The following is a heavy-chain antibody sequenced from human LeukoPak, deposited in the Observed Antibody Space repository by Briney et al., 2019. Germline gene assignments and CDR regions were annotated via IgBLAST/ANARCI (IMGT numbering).Heavy chain of an antibody. CDR1: GFRVSDYY. CDR3: ARDLLQGGLDSFDI. CDR2: IRDSGEA. Sequence: PGGSLRLSCAVSGFRVSDYYMSWVRQAPGKGLEWVGLIRDSGEAFYADFVRGRFAISRDESENTLYLQMNSLRVEDTAVYFCARDLLQGGLDSFDIWGQGTMVTVSS. V-gene: IGHV3-66*03. D-gene: IGHD1-26*01. J-gene: IGHJ3*02.